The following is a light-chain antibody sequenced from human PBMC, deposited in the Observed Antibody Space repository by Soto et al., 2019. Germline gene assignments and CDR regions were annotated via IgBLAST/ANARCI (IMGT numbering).Light chain of an antibody. CDR1: SSDVGGFLY. V-gene: IGLV2-14*01. Sequence: QSVLTQPASVSGSPGQSITISCTGTSSDVGGFLYVSWFQQHQGKAPKLMIYAVSNRPSGISNRFSGSKSGNTASLTISGLQAEDEADYYCSSYSSSSTLVVFGGGTKLTVL. CDR2: AVS. J-gene: IGLJ2*01. CDR3: SSYSSSSTLVV.